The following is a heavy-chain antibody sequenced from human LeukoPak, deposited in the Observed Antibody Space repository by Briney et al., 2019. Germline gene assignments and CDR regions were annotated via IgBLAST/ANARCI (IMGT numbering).Heavy chain of an antibody. J-gene: IGHJ4*02. CDR2: IYHSGST. D-gene: IGHD1-26*01. Sequence: GSLRLSCAASGFTFSSYSMNWVRQPPGKGLEWIGEIYHSGSTNYNPSLKSRVTISVDKSKNQFSLKLSSVTAADTAVYYCARGGSGSYYAYLDYWGQGTLVTVSS. V-gene: IGHV4-4*02. CDR3: ARGGSGSYYAYLDY. CDR1: GFTFSSYSM.